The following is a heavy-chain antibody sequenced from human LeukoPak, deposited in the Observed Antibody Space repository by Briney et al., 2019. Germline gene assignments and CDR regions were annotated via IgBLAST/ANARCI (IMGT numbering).Heavy chain of an antibody. Sequence: GGSLRLSCAASGFTFSIYSMSWVRQAPGKGLEWVSSIGGSSSSIYYAGSVKGRFTISRDNAKNSLYLQMNSLRAEDTAVYYCAREEGKQQMEAFDYWGQGTLVTVSS. CDR2: IGGSSSSI. CDR1: GFTFSIYS. J-gene: IGHJ4*02. D-gene: IGHD6-13*01. CDR3: AREEGKQQMEAFDY. V-gene: IGHV3-21*01.